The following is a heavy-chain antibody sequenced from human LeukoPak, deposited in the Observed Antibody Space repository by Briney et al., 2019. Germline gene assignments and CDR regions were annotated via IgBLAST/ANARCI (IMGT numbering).Heavy chain of an antibody. V-gene: IGHV1-69*06. D-gene: IGHD2-8*01. J-gene: IGHJ6*03. CDR2: IIPIFGTA. Sequence: ASVKVSCKASGGTFSSYAISWVRQAPGQGLEWMGGIIPIFGTANYAQKFQGRVTITADKSTSTAYMELSSLRSEDTAVYYCARAQPGCTNGVCYRYYYYMDVWGKGTTVTVSS. CDR3: ARAQPGCTNGVCYRYYYYMDV. CDR1: GGTFSSYA.